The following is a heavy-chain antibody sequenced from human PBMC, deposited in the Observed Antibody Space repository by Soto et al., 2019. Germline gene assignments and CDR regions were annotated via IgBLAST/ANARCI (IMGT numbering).Heavy chain of an antibody. Sequence: ASVKVSCKASGYTFTSYCISWVRQAPGQGLEWMGWIGAYNGNTNYAQKLQGRVTMTTDTSTSTAYMELRSLRSDDTAVYYCARSGDIVVVPAASVPFDYWGQGTLVTVSS. CDR2: IGAYNGNT. D-gene: IGHD2-2*01. CDR3: ARSGDIVVVPAASVPFDY. J-gene: IGHJ4*02. CDR1: GYTFTSYC. V-gene: IGHV1-18*01.